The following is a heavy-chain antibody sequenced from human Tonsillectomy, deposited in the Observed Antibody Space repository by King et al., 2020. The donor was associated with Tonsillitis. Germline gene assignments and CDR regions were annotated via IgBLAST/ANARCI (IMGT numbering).Heavy chain of an antibody. CDR2: IKQDGSEK. CDR1: GFIFSRYW. D-gene: IGHD3-22*01. Sequence: VQLVESGGGLVQPGGSLRLSCAVSGFIFSRYWMNWVRQAPGKGLEWVANIKQDGSEKYYVDSVKGRFTISRDNAKNSLYLQMNSLRAEDTAVYYCARGATYHEDSSGYYYGVSARGGMGGWGQGTTVTVSS. CDR3: ARGATYHEDSSGYYYGVSARGGMGG. V-gene: IGHV3-7*04. J-gene: IGHJ6*02.